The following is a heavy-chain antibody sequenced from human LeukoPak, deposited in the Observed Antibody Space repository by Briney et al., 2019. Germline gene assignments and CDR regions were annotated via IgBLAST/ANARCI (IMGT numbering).Heavy chain of an antibody. V-gene: IGHV3-30*18. CDR3: AKDVRAAAGTGYYFDY. J-gene: IGHJ4*02. CDR2: ISYDGSNK. CDR1: GFTFSSYG. Sequence: GGSLRLSCAASGFTFSSYGMHWVRQAPGKGLEWVAVISYDGSNKYYADSVKGRFTISRDNAKNSLYLQMNSLRAEDTALYYCAKDVRAAAGTGYYFDYWGQGTLVTVSS. D-gene: IGHD6-13*01.